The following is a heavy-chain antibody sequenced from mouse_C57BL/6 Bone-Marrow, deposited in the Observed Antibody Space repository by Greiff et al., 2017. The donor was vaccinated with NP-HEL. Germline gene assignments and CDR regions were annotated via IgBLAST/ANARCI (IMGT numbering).Heavy chain of an antibody. J-gene: IGHJ4*01. D-gene: IGHD1-1*01. CDR2: INTNYGTT. Sequence: EVQLQQSGPELVKPGASVKISCKASGYSFTDYNMNWVKQSNGKSLEWIGVINTNYGTTSYNQKFKGKATLTVDQSSSTAYMQLNSLTSEDSAVYYCARLHLLLRSYAMDYWGQGTSVTVSS. CDR1: GYSFTDYN. V-gene: IGHV1-39*01. CDR3: ARLHLLLRSYAMDY.